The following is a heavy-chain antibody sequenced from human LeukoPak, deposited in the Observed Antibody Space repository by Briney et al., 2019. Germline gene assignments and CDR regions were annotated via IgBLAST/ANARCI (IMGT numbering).Heavy chain of an antibody. CDR1: GXXFRSXX. CDR2: ISSSSSYI. J-gene: IGHJ4*02. V-gene: IGHV3-21*01. CDR3: ATFSR. D-gene: IGHD6-13*01. Sequence: ASGXXFRSXXXXXVXXXPGKGLEWVSSISSSSSYIYYADSVKGRFTISRDNAKNSLYLQMNSLRAEDTAVYYCATFSRWGQGTLVTVSS.